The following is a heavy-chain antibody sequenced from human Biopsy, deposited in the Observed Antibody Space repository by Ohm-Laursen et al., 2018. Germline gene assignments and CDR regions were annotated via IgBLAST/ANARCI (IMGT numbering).Heavy chain of an antibody. CDR3: ARNTGWYGDLYYFDY. CDR1: GFTFTQFF. Sequence: SVKVSCKASGFTFTQFFIHWIRQAPGQGLVWMGVVKASDGTKRYAHEFQGRVTMTRDTSKSTVYMELGSLRSADTAVYFCARNTGWYGDLYYFDYWGQGTLVTVSS. V-gene: IGHV1-46*01. J-gene: IGHJ4*02. D-gene: IGHD6-19*01. CDR2: VKASDGTK.